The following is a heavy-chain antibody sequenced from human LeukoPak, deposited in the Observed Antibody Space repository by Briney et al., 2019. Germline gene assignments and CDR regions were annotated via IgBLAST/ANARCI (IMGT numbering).Heavy chain of an antibody. D-gene: IGHD5-24*01. CDR1: GFSFDEYA. CDR3: TKDSRWLQLYIRGAFFDL. J-gene: IGHJ4*02. Sequence: GRSLRLSCAVSGFSFDEYAMHWVRQGPGKGLEWVSGISWNSDSIGYADSVKGRFTISRDNAKNYLYLQMNSLRPEETALYYCTKDSRWLQLYIRGAFFDLWGQGTLVTVSS. CDR2: ISWNSDSI. V-gene: IGHV3-9*01.